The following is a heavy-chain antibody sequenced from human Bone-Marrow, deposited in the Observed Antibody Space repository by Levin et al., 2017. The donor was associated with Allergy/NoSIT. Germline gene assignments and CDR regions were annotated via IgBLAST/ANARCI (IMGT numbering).Heavy chain of an antibody. J-gene: IGHJ4*02. CDR2: INHSGST. D-gene: IGHD6-6*01. Sequence: SQTLSLTCAVYGASFSGYYWSWIRQPPGKGLEWIGEINHSGSTNYSPSLKSRVTISVDTSKNQFSLKLSSVTAADTAVYYCARGGGSSAFIDYWDQGTLVTVSS. V-gene: IGHV4-34*01. CDR1: GASFSGYY. CDR3: ARGGGSSAFIDY.